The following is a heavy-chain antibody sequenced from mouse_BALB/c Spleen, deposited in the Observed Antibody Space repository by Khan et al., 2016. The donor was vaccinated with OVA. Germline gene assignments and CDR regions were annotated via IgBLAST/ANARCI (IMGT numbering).Heavy chain of an antibody. CDR2: ILYSGGT. CDR1: GDYITSGY. J-gene: IGHJ3*01. D-gene: IGHD2-14*01. V-gene: IGHV3-8*02. CDR3: ARATYRYAFAS. Sequence: EVQLQESGPGLVKPSQTLSLTCSVTGDYITSGYWCWIRKFPGHSLEYMGYILYSGGTYYNQSLKRRIAITRPTSQYQSYLQLHSVTTEDTATSYCARATYRYAFASWGQGTLVTVAA.